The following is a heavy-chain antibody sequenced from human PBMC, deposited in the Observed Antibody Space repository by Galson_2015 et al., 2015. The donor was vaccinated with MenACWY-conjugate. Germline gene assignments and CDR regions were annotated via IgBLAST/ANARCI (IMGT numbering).Heavy chain of an antibody. CDR3: FAINSGIDY. J-gene: IGHJ4*02. CDR2: IWYDGSQT. Sequence: SLRLSCAASGFTFSRYAMHWVRQAPGKGLEWLAIIWYDGSQTYYADSVKGRFTISRDNSRNTAYLQMNSLRVEDTAVYYRFAINSGIDYWGQGTLGTVSS. D-gene: IGHD1-26*01. CDR1: GFTFSRYA. V-gene: IGHV3-33*01.